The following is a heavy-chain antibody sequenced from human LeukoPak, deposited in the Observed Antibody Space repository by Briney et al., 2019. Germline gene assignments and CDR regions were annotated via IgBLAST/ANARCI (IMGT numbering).Heavy chain of an antibody. CDR3: ARADVDTAMVTRV. Sequence: ASVKVSCKASGGTFSSYAISWVRQAPGQGLEWMGGIIPIFGTANYAQKFQGRVTITADKSTSTAYMELSSLRSEDTAVYYCARADVDTAMVTRVWGQGTLVTVSS. D-gene: IGHD5-18*01. CDR2: IIPIFGTA. V-gene: IGHV1-69*06. J-gene: IGHJ4*02. CDR1: GGTFSSYA.